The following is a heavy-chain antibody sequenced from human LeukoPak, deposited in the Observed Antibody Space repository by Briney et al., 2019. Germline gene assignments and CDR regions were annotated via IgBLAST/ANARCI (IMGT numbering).Heavy chain of an antibody. CDR3: ARHIPPPVNGMDY. J-gene: IGHJ4*02. CDR1: RGSISGDTSY. V-gene: IGHV4-39*01. D-gene: IGHD2-21*01. Sequence: PSETLSLTCTVSRGSISGDTSYWGWIRQPPGKGLEWIASDYYTRSPYYYPSLRSRVTIYVDTSKNQFCLKIDSLTAADTDVYYYARHIPPPVNGMDYWGQGTLVAVPS. CDR2: DYYTRSP.